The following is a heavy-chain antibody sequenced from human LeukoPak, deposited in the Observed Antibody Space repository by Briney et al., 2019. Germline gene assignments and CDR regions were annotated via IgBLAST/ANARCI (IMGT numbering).Heavy chain of an antibody. CDR3: ARGGIVVVPAADYNWFDP. CDR1: GGSISSYY. J-gene: IGHJ5*02. Sequence: SETLSLTCSVSGGSISSYYWSWIRQPPGKGLEWFGYIYYSGSTNYNPSLKSRVTISVDTSKNHFSLKLSSVTAADTTVYYCARGGIVVVPAADYNWFDPWGQGTLVTVSS. D-gene: IGHD2-2*01. CDR2: IYYSGST. V-gene: IGHV4-59*01.